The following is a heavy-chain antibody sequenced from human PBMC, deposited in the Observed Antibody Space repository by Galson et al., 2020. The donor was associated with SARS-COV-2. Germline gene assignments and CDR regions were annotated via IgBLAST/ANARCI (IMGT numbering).Heavy chain of an antibody. CDR2: IYTSGST. Sequence: SETLSLTCTVSGGSISSYYWSWIRQPAGKGLEWIGRIYTSGSTNYNPSLKSRVTMSVDTSKNQFSLKLSSVTAADTAVYYCARDLPSLWFGELLADGMDVWGQGTTVTVSS. CDR3: ARDLPSLWFGELLADGMDV. D-gene: IGHD3-10*01. CDR1: GGSISSYY. J-gene: IGHJ6*02. V-gene: IGHV4-4*07.